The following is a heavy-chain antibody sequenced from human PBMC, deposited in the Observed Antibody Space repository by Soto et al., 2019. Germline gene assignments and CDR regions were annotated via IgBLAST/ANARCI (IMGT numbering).Heavy chain of an antibody. V-gene: IGHV3-33*01. CDR3: ARDGQWLVISQQIQYGMDV. J-gene: IGHJ6*02. CDR2: IWYDGSNK. D-gene: IGHD6-19*01. Sequence: PGGSLILSCAASGFTFSSYGMHWVRQAPGKGLEWVAVIWYDGSNKYYADSVKGRFTISRDNSKNTLYLQMNSLRAEDTAVYYCARDGQWLVISQQIQYGMDVWGQGTTVTVSS. CDR1: GFTFSSYG.